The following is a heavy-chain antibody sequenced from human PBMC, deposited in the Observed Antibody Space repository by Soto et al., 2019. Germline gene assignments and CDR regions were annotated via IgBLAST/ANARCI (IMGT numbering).Heavy chain of an antibody. J-gene: IGHJ1*01. V-gene: IGHV4-31*02. Sequence: LCGGSISSGGYYWTWIRQHPGKGLEWIGNIHHSGSTFYNPSLKSRVSISVDTSKNKFSLKMSSVTAADTAVYFCVRGVLSWGQGTLVTVSS. CDR1: GGSISSGGYY. D-gene: IGHD3-10*01. CDR2: IHHSGST. CDR3: VRGVLS.